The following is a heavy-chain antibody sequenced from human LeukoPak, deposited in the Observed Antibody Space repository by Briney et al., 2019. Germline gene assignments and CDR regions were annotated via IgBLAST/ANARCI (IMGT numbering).Heavy chain of an antibody. CDR3: ARVGRDSQHLDY. V-gene: IGHV3-48*04. Sequence: GGSLRLSCAASGFTFSSYGMHWVRQAPRKGLEWVSYISTSGDIIYYADSVKGRLTFSRDNAKNSLYLQMNSLRAEDTAIYYCARVGRDSQHLDYWGPGTLVTVST. CDR1: GFTFSSYG. D-gene: IGHD2-15*01. J-gene: IGHJ4*02. CDR2: ISTSGDII.